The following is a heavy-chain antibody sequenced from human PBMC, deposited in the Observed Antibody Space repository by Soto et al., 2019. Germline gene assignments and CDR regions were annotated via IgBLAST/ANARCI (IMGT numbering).Heavy chain of an antibody. Sequence: GGSLRLSCAASGFTFSSYAMSWVRQAPGKGLEWVSAISGSGGSTYYADSVKGRFTISRDNSKNTLYLQMNSLRAEDTAVYYCAKDGAGYYDILTGPRIRFQHWGQGTLVTVSS. CDR2: ISGSGGST. CDR1: GFTFSSYA. D-gene: IGHD3-9*01. CDR3: AKDGAGYYDILTGPRIRFQH. V-gene: IGHV3-23*01. J-gene: IGHJ1*01.